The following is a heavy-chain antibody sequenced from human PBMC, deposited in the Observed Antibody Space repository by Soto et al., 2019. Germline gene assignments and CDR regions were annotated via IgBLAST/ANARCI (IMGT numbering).Heavy chain of an antibody. V-gene: IGHV1-3*01. J-gene: IGHJ3*02. Sequence: QVQLVQSGAEVKKPGASVKVSCKASGYTFTNYAMHWVRQAPGQRPEWMGLINAGNGNTKFSQRFQGRVTITRDTSANIAYMALSSLTSEDTAVYYCARAGFCSTTSCSDAFDIWGQGTMVTVSS. D-gene: IGHD2-2*01. CDR3: ARAGFCSTTSCSDAFDI. CDR1: GYTFTNYA. CDR2: INAGNGNT.